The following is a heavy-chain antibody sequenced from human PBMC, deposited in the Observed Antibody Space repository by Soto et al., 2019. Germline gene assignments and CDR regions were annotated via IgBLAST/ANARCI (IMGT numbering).Heavy chain of an antibody. CDR2: IHYTGST. CDR3: ARDLSISSTDGPLDP. D-gene: IGHD6-6*01. V-gene: IGHV4-59*01. Sequence: SETLSLTCTVSGGSISRYYWTWIRQPPGKGLEWIGSIHYTGSTNYNPSLKSRVTISLGTSKSQFSLKLSSVTAADTAVYYCARDLSISSTDGPLDPWGQGTLVTVSS. J-gene: IGHJ5*01. CDR1: GGSISRYY.